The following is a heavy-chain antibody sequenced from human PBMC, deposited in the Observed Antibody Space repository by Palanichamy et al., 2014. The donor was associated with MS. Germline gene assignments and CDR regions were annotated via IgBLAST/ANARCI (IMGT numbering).Heavy chain of an antibody. D-gene: IGHD6-19*01. J-gene: IGHJ4*02. CDR3: ARDPGWLDFDC. CDR2: TYYRSKWYN. CDR1: GDSVSSDSVA. V-gene: IGHV6-1*01. Sequence: QVHLQQSGPGLVRPSQTLSLTCAISGDSVSSDSVAWNWIRQSPSRGLEWLGRTYYRSKWYNDYAESMKSRITINPDTSKNQFSLQLNSVTPEDTAVYYCARDPGWLDFDCWGQGTLVTVSS.